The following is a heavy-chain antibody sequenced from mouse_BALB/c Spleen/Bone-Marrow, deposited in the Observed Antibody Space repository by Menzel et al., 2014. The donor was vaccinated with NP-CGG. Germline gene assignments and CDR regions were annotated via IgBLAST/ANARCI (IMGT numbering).Heavy chain of an antibody. CDR2: ILPGNGST. Sequence: VQLQQSGAELMKPGASVKISCKATGYTFSSYWIEWVKQRPGHGLEWIGEILPGNGSTHYNEKFKGKATFTAETSSNTAYMQLSSLTSEDSAVYYCARSKVLYAMDYWGQGTSVTVSS. V-gene: IGHV1-9*01. D-gene: IGHD2-14*01. CDR1: GYTFSSYW. J-gene: IGHJ4*01. CDR3: ARSKVLYAMDY.